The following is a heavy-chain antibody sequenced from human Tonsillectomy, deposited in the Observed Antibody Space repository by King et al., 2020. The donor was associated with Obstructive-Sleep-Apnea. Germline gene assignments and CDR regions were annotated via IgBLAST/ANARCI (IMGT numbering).Heavy chain of an antibody. D-gene: IGHD4-23*01. V-gene: IGHV3-30*04. CDR3: ARDARRGNSQEYYYYYGMDV. CDR2: ISYDGSNK. CDR1: GFTFSSYA. Sequence: VQLVESGGGVVQPGRSLRLSCAASGFTFSSYAMHWVRQAPGKGLEWVAGISYDGSNKYYADSVKGRFTISRDNSKNTLYLQMNSLRAEDTAVYYCARDARRGNSQEYYYYYGMDVWGQGTTVTVSS. J-gene: IGHJ6*02.